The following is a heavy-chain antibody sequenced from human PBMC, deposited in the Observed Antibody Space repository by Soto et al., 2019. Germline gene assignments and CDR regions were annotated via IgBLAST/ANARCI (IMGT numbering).Heavy chain of an antibody. Sequence: GGSLRLSCAASGFTFTRFAMSWVRQAPEKGLEWVTGISGSGLSTFYADSVKGRFTISRDNSKNNLYLQMNSLRAEDTAVYYCARVGPPSDVWGQGTTVTVSS. CDR3: ARVGPPSDV. CDR1: GFTFTRFA. V-gene: IGHV3-23*01. CDR2: ISGSGLST. J-gene: IGHJ6*02.